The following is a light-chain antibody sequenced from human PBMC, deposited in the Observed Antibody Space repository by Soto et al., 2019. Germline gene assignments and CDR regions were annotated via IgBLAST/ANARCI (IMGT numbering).Light chain of an antibody. CDR1: SSEVGGYNY. CDR3: SSYAGSNNPYV. V-gene: IGLV2-8*01. CDR2: EVS. J-gene: IGLJ1*01. Sequence: QSVLTQPPSASGSPGQSVTISCPGTSSEVGGYNYVSWYQQHPGKAPKLMIYEVSKWPSGVPDRFSGSKSGNTASLTVSGLQAEDEADYYCSSYAGSNNPYVFGTGTKVTVL.